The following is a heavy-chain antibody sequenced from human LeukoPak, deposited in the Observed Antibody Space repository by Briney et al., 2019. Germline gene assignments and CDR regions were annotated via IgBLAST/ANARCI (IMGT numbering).Heavy chain of an antibody. V-gene: IGHV3-11*04. CDR2: ISSSGSTI. J-gene: IGHJ6*03. CDR1: GFTFSDYY. CDR3: ARKGFGELLSPSFYYYYYMDV. D-gene: IGHD3-10*01. Sequence: GGSLRLSCAASGFTFSDYYMSWIRQAPGKGLEWVSYISSSGSTIYYADSVKGRFTISRDNAKNSLYLQMNSLRAEDTAVYYCARKGFGELLSPSFYYYYYMDVWGKGTTVTISS.